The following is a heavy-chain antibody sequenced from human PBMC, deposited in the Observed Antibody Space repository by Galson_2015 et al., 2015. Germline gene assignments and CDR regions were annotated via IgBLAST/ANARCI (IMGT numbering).Heavy chain of an antibody. CDR3: TRSIPGTGAFDY. J-gene: IGHJ4*02. CDR1: GFTFSDST. D-gene: IGHD3/OR15-3a*01. Sequence: SLRLSCAASGFTFSDSTMHWVRQASGKGLEWVGRIGGKGNNYATAYAASVKGRFTISRDDSKNTAYLQMNSLRTDDTAVYYCTRSIPGTGAFDYWGQGTLVTVSS. V-gene: IGHV3-73*01. CDR2: IGGKGNNYAT.